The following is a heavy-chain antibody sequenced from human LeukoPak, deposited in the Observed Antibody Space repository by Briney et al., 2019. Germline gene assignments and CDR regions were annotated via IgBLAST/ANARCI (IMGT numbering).Heavy chain of an antibody. V-gene: IGHV1-69*05. Sequence: SVKVSCKASGGTFSSYAISWVRQAPGQGLEWMGGIIPIFGTANYAQKFQGRVTITTDESTSTAYMELSSLRSEDTAVYYCARVAGTPSDAFDIWGQGTMVTVSS. D-gene: IGHD6-19*01. CDR2: IIPIFGTA. J-gene: IGHJ3*02. CDR3: ARVAGTPSDAFDI. CDR1: GGTFSSYA.